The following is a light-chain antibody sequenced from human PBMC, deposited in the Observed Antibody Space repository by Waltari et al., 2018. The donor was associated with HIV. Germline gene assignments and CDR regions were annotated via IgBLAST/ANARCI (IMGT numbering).Light chain of an antibody. V-gene: IGKV4-1*01. J-gene: IGKJ1*01. CDR1: RSVLYSSNNNNY. Sequence: DIVMTQSPDSLAVSRGERATFNCKSSRSVLYSSNNNNYLAWYQQKPGQPPKLLFYWASARESGVPDRFSGSGSETDFTLTISGLQAEDVAVYYCQQYYSVPWTFGQGTKVEIK. CDR3: QQYYSVPWT. CDR2: WAS.